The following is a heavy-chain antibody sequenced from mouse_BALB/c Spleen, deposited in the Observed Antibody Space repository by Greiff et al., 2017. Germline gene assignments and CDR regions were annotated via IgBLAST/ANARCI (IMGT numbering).Heavy chain of an antibody. CDR2: IWGGGST. CDR1: GFSLTDYG. CDR3: AKHMRALYGYYFDY. V-gene: IGHV2-6-5*01. D-gene: IGHD1-2*01. J-gene: IGHJ2*01. Sequence: VKLVESGPGLVAPSQSLSITCTVSGFSLTDYGVSWIRQPPGKGLEWLGVIWGGGSTYYNSALKSRLSISKDNSKSQVFLKMNSLQTDDTAMYYCAKHMRALYGYYFDYWGQGTTLTVSS.